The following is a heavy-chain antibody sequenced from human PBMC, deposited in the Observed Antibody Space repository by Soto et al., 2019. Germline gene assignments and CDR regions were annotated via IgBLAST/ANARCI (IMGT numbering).Heavy chain of an antibody. Sequence: QVQLVQSGAEVKKPGSSVKVSCKASGGTFSSYTISWVRQAPGQGLEWMGRIIPILGIANYAQKFRGRVTITADKSTSTAYMELSSLRSEDTAVYYCAREGCSGGSCPHWFDPWGQGTLVTVSS. CDR2: IIPILGIA. J-gene: IGHJ5*02. V-gene: IGHV1-69*08. D-gene: IGHD2-15*01. CDR1: GGTFSSYT. CDR3: AREGCSGGSCPHWFDP.